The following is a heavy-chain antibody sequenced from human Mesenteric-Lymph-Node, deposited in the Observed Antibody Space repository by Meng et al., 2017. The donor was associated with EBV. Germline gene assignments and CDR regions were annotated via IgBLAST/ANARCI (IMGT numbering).Heavy chain of an antibody. J-gene: IGHJ4*02. D-gene: IGHD2-2*02. CDR3: ARVDYTKSLPFDY. CDR2: IDHSGSN. Sequence: QLQRWGAGGLKPLETLSPTCAVYGGSFNDYSWTWIRRSPGKGLEWIGEIDHSGSNNYNPSLKSRVTMAVDTSKNQFSLKLASVTAADTAVYYCARVDYTKSLPFDYWGRGTLVTVSS. CDR1: GGSFNDYS. V-gene: IGHV4-34*01.